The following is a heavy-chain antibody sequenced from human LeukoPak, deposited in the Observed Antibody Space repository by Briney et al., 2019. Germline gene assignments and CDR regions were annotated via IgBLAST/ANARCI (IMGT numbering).Heavy chain of an antibody. V-gene: IGHV4-59*01. Sequence: SETLSLTCTVSGGSISSYYWSWIRQPPGKGLEWIGYIYYSGSTNYNPSLKSRVTISVDTSKNQFSLKLSSVTAADTAVYYCARELGYCSGGSCSTSPYNWFDPWGQGTLVTVSS. CDR1: GGSISSYY. J-gene: IGHJ5*02. CDR2: IYYSGST. CDR3: ARELGYCSGGSCSTSPYNWFDP. D-gene: IGHD2-15*01.